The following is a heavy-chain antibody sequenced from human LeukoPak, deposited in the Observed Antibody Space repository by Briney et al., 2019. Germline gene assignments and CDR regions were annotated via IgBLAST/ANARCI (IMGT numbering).Heavy chain of an antibody. CDR1: GFNFRDAA. CDR3: ARYPSRYCTSTSCYLVH. V-gene: IGHV3-23*01. CDR2: ISFSGDNS. J-gene: IGHJ5*02. Sequence: PGGSLRLSCAASGFNFRDAAMTWVRQAPGKGLEWVSLISFSGDNSYYADSVKGRFTISRDNSKNTLSLQMHSLRAEDTAVYYCARYPSRYCTSTSCYLVHWGQGALVTVSS. D-gene: IGHD2-2*01.